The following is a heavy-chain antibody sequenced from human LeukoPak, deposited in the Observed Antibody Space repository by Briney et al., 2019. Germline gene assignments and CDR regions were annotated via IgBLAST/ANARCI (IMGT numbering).Heavy chain of an antibody. V-gene: IGHV3-23*01. CDR2: ISGNGANT. CDR3: AKGGVVNWFDP. CDR1: GFTFSPYS. Sequence: PGGSLRLSCAAASGFTFSPYSMTWVRPGPGKGLEWVSTISGNGANTYYGDSVKGRFTISRDNSKNTLYLQMNSLRVDDTAVYYCAKGGVVNWFDPWGQGTLVTGSS. J-gene: IGHJ5*02. D-gene: IGHD3-22*01.